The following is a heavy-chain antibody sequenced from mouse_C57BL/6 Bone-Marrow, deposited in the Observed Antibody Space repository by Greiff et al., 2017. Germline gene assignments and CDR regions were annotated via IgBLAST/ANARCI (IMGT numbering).Heavy chain of an antibody. CDR2: INPNNGGT. D-gene: IGHD2-3*01. Sequence: EVQLQQSGPELVKPGASVKISCKASGYTFTDYYMNWVKQSHGKSLEWIGDINPNNGGTSYNQKFKGKATLTVDKSSSTAYMELRSLTSEDSAVYYCARSHDGYYDAMDYWGQGTSVTVSS. J-gene: IGHJ4*01. V-gene: IGHV1-26*01. CDR3: ARSHDGYYDAMDY. CDR1: GYTFTDYY.